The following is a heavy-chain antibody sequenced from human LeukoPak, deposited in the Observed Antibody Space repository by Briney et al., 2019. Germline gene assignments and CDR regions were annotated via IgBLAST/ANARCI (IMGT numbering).Heavy chain of an antibody. J-gene: IGHJ4*02. CDR1: GFTFSSYW. Sequence: GSLLLSCAASGFTFSSYWMHWVRQAPGKGLVWVSRINSDGSSTNYADSVKGRFTISRDNAKNTLYLQMNSLRAEDTAVYYCASEDYGDYDTFDYWGQGTLVTVSS. V-gene: IGHV3-74*01. D-gene: IGHD4-17*01. CDR3: ASEDYGDYDTFDY. CDR2: INSDGSST.